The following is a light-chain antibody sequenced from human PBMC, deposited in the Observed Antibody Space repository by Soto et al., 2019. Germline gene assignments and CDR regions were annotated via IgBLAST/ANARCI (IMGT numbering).Light chain of an antibody. J-gene: IGKJ1*01. CDR3: QQYSSYPT. CDR1: QNIFSY. CDR2: KAS. V-gene: IGKV1-5*03. Sequence: DIQMTQSPSTLSASVGDRVTITCRASQNIFSYLAWYQQKPGKAPQLFIFKASLVEIEDPSRFLGSGSGTEFTITITLLQPDDFATYYCQQYSSYPTFGQGTKV.